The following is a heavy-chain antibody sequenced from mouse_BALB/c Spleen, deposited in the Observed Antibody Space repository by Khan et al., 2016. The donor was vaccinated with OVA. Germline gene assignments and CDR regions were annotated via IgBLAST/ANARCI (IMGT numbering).Heavy chain of an antibody. CDR3: VRVGAYYRNYCWFAY. D-gene: IGHD2-5*01. CDR1: GYTFTSYT. CDR2: INPSNNYN. J-gene: IGHJ3*01. Sequence: QVQLKESGAELARPGASVKMSCKASGYTFTSYTIHWIKLRPGQGLEWIGYINPSNNYNNYNQKFKDKATLTADKSSTTAYMQLSSLPSDDSAVYNCVRVGAYYRNYCWFAYWGQGTLVTVSA. V-gene: IGHV1-4*01.